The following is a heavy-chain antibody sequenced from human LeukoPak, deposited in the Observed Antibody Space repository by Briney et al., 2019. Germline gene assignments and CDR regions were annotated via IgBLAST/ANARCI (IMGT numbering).Heavy chain of an antibody. J-gene: IGHJ2*01. Sequence: GASVTVSCTVYGYTFQNYGVTWVRQPPGHGLEWTGWINDYNGKTKFAQKFQGRVTLTTDTSTSTAYMELTSLRSGDTVVYYCARKGYGELYWYFDLWGRGTLVTVSS. CDR1: GYTFQNYG. V-gene: IGHV1-18*01. CDR3: ARKGYGELYWYFDL. CDR2: INDYNGKT. D-gene: IGHD4-17*01.